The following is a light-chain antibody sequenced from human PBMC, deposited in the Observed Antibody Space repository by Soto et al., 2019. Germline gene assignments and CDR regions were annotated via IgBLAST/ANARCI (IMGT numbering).Light chain of an antibody. Sequence: DIQSTQSPSSLSASVGDRVTITCMASQSISSYLNWYQQKPGKSPKLLIYAAYSLQSGVTSRFSGSGSGTDFTLTISSLQPEDFATYYCQQSYSTPFTVGPGTRLEIK. CDR3: QQSYSTPFT. CDR1: QSISSY. J-gene: IGKJ5*01. V-gene: IGKV1-39*01. CDR2: AAY.